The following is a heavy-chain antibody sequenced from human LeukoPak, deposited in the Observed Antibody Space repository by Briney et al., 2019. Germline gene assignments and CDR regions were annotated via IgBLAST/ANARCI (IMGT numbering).Heavy chain of an antibody. Sequence: SETLSLTCTVSGDSVNSVAYSWSWIRQHPGRGLEWIGYTLHSGSTYYNPSLKSRVTISVATSKKQFSLRLNSVTAADTAVYFCARESRGPHDHLDYWGQGTLAIVSS. CDR3: ARESRGPHDHLDY. CDR1: GDSVNSVAYS. D-gene: IGHD3-10*01. CDR2: TLHSGST. V-gene: IGHV4-31*03. J-gene: IGHJ4*02.